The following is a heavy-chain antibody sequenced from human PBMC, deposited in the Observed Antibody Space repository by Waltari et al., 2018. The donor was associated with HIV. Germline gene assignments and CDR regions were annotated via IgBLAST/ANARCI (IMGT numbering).Heavy chain of an antibody. CDR2: FDPEDDET. Sequence: QVQLIQSGAEVKKPGASVKVSCKVFGYTLTELSMPWVRQAPGKGLEWMGGFDPEDDETIYAQKFQGRVTMTEDTSTDSAYMELSSLTSEDTAVYYCATGGGTTSIQLYDLDVWGQGTTVTVSS. J-gene: IGHJ6*02. V-gene: IGHV1-24*01. CDR3: ATGGGTTSIQLYDLDV. D-gene: IGHD1-26*01. CDR1: GYTLTELS.